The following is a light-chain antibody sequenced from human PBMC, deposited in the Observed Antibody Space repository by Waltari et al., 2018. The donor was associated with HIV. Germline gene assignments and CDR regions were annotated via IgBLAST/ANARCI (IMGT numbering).Light chain of an antibody. CDR3: QTWDMGIVV. V-gene: IGLV4-69*01. CDR2: LNSDGSH. Sequence: QIILTQSPSASASPGASVKLTCTLSSEHSNFAIAWLQQQPEKGPRYLMKLNSDGSHTKGDGIPDRFSGSSSGAERYLSISSLHSDNEADYYCQTWDMGIVVFGGGTKLTVL. J-gene: IGLJ3*02. CDR1: SEHSNFA.